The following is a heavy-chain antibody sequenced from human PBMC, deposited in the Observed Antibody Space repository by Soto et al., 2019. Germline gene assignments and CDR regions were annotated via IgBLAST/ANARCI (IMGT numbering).Heavy chain of an antibody. CDR2: IYYSGST. CDR3: ARRLEYPIGYSEAYYYYMDV. CDR1: GGSISSYY. Sequence: SETQSLTCPVSGGSISSYYLSWIRQPPGKGLEWIGYIYYSGSTNYNPSLKSRVTISVDTSKNQFSLKLSSVTAADTAVYYCARRLEYPIGYSEAYYYYMDVWGKGTTVTVSS. D-gene: IGHD6-6*01. V-gene: IGHV4-59*08. J-gene: IGHJ6*03.